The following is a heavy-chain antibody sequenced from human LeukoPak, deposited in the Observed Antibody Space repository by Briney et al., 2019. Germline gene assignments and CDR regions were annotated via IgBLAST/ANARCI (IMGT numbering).Heavy chain of an antibody. Sequence: PGGSLRLSCAASGFTFSSYGMHGVRQAPGKGLEWVAVISSDGSYKYYADSVNGRFTISRDNSKKALYLRMNSLIPEDTAVYYCARQYISGQWYFDYWGQGTLVTVSS. CDR1: GFTFSSYG. J-gene: IGHJ4*02. V-gene: IGHV3-30*19. CDR2: ISSDGSYK. D-gene: IGHD5-18*01. CDR3: ARQYISGQWYFDY.